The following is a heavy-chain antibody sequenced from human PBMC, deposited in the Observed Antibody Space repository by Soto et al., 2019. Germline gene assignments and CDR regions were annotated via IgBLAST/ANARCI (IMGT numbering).Heavy chain of an antibody. D-gene: IGHD3-3*01. CDR1: GKSVDIGC. Sequence: ASRERSSVVYGKSVDIGCRGFMHKKTGKGLEWLGIIYPGDSDTRYSPSFQGQVTISADKSISTAYLQWSSLKASDTAMYYCARWSDFWSGYHRGYYYYLDVWGKGTTVTVSS. CDR2: IYPGDSDT. V-gene: IGHV5-51*07. J-gene: IGHJ6*03. CDR3: ARWSDFWSGYHRGYYYYLDV.